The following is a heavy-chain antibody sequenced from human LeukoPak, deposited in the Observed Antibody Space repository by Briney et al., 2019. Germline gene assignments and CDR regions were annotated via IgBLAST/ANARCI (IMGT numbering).Heavy chain of an antibody. J-gene: IGHJ6*03. Sequence: GASVKVSCKASGYTFTSYYMHWVRQAPGQGLEWMGIINPSGGSTSYAQKFQGRVTMTRDMSTSTVYMELSSLRPEDTAVYYCASGLGYYYYYMDVWGKGTTVTVSS. V-gene: IGHV1-46*01. CDR1: GYTFTSYY. D-gene: IGHD3-16*01. CDR3: ASGLGYYYYYMDV. CDR2: INPSGGST.